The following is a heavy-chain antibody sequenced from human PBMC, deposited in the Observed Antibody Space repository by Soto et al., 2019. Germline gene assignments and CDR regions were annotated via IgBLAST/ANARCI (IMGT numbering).Heavy chain of an antibody. V-gene: IGHV3-15*07. CDR3: TDGMAI. J-gene: IGHJ6*02. Sequence: EVQLVQSVGGLVKPGGSLRLSCEASDFSFSHAWMNWVRQAPGKGLEWVGRIRSKTDGGTTGFTAPVEGRFTISRDDSKNMLYLPMNSRKTVDTAVYYCTDGMAIWGQGTTVIVSS. CDR1: DFSFSHAW. CDR2: IRSKTDGGTT.